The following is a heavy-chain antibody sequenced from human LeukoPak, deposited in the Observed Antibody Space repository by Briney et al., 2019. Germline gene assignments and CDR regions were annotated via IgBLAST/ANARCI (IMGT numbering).Heavy chain of an antibody. CDR1: GFTFSSYG. Sequence: GGSLRLSCAASGFTFSSYGMHWVRQAPGKGLDWVAVISNDGSRKYYADSVKGRFTISRDNSKNTLSLQVSSLRTEDTAVYYCAKDRYSYAFEYSDSWGQGTLVTVSS. J-gene: IGHJ4*02. CDR2: ISNDGSRK. CDR3: AKDRYSYAFEYSDS. D-gene: IGHD5-18*01. V-gene: IGHV3-30*18.